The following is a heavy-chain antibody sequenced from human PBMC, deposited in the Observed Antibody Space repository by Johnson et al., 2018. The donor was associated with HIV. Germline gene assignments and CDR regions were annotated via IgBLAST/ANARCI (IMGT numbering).Heavy chain of an antibody. V-gene: IGHV3-20*04. CDR2: INWNGGST. J-gene: IGHJ3*02. D-gene: IGHD3-22*01. CDR3: AKVGERYYDSSGYDAFDI. CDR1: GFTFDDYG. Sequence: VQLVESGGGVVRPGGSLRLSCAASGFTFDDYGMSWVRQAPGKGLEWVSGINWNGGSTGYADSVKGRFTISRDNAKNSLYLQMNSLRAEDTALYYCAKVGERYYDSSGYDAFDIWGQGTMVTVSS.